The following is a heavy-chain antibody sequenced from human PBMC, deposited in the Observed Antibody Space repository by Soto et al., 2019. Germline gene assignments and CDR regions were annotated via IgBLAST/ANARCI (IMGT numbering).Heavy chain of an antibody. CDR1: KFAIRTYS. CDR2: IRSSSSYI. D-gene: IGHD5-18*01. CDR3: AREVDTAMGNGASDI. Sequence: EVHLVESGGGLVKPGGSLRLSCAAPKFAIRTYSMAWVRQAPGKGLEWVSSIRSSSSYIYYAESVRGRFTISRDNAKNSLFLQMDSLRVEDTAVYYCAREVDTAMGNGASDIWGQGTMVTVSA. J-gene: IGHJ3*02. V-gene: IGHV3-21*06.